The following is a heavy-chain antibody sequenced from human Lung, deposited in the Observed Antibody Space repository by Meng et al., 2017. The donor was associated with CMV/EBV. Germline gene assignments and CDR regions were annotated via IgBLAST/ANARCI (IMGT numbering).Heavy chain of an antibody. CDR1: GFTFSTYA. V-gene: IGHV3-30*04. Sequence: LSLTXAASGFTFSTYAMHWVRQAPGKGLEWVAVISYDGTNKYYADSVKGRFSISRDNSKNTLYLQMNSLRPEDTSVFYCARDGQAGAKGFDHWGQGTLVIVSS. CDR3: ARDGQAGAKGFDH. D-gene: IGHD6-25*01. J-gene: IGHJ4*02. CDR2: ISYDGTNK.